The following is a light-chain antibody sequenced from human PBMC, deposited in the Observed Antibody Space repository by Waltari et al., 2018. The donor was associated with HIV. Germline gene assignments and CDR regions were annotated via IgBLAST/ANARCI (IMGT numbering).Light chain of an antibody. Sequence: SSVLTQDPAVSVALGQTVRVTCHGESPTKSYSSWFQRKPGQAPLLVIYGKNKRPSGIPDRFSGSDSGITSSLTITGAQAGDEADYFCCSRDTNGDHWVFGGGTKVTVL. J-gene: IGLJ3*02. CDR1: SPTKSY. CDR3: CSRDTNGDHWV. V-gene: IGLV3-19*01. CDR2: GKN.